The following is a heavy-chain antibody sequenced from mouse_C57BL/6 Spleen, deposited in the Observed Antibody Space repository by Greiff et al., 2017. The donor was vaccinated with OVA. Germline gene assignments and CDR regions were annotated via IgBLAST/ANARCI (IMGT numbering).Heavy chain of an antibody. D-gene: IGHD2-5*01. Sequence: VQLQQSGSELRSPGSSVKLSCKDFDSEVFPIAYMSWVRQKPGHGFEWIGGILPSIGRTIYGEKFEDKATLDADTLSNTAYLELNSLTSEDSAIYYCARESTSYYSNYVGFAYWGQGTLVTVSA. J-gene: IGHJ3*01. CDR3: ARESTSYYSNYVGFAY. CDR1: DSEVFPIAY. CDR2: ILPSIGRT. V-gene: IGHV15-2*01.